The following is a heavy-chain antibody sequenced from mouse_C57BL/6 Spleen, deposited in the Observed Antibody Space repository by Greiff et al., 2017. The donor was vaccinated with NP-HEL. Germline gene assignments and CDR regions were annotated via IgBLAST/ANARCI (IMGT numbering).Heavy chain of an antibody. CDR2: ISNLAYSI. V-gene: IGHV5-15*01. CDR3: ARLLPDYWYFDV. D-gene: IGHD1-1*01. J-gene: IGHJ1*03. Sequence: EVKVVESGGGLVQPGGSLKLSCAASGFTFGDYGMAWVRQAPRKGPEWVAFISNLAYSIYYADTVTGRFTISRENAKNTLYLEMSSLRSEDTAMYYCARLLPDYWYFDVWGTGTTVTVSS. CDR1: GFTFGDYG.